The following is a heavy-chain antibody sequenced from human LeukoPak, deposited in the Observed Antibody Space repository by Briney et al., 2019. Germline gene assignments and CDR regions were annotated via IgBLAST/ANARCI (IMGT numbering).Heavy chain of an antibody. CDR1: GFTFSSYA. V-gene: IGHV3-23*01. D-gene: IGHD1-26*01. CDR2: IYASGENT. Sequence: GRSLRLSCAASGFTFSSYAMTWVRQAPGKGLEWVSGIYASGENTYYADSVKGRFTISRDSSKNTLYLQMNSLRGEDTAVYYCVRGLRELPYWGQGTLVTVSS. J-gene: IGHJ4*02. CDR3: VRGLRELPY.